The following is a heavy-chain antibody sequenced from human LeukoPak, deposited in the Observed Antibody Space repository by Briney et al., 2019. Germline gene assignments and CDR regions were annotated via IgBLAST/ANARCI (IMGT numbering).Heavy chain of an antibody. D-gene: IGHD6-13*01. CDR3: ARGSDSSSWYVVNFDY. J-gene: IGHJ4*02. V-gene: IGHV7-4-1*02. Sequence: GASVKVSCKASGYTFTSYAMNWVRQAPGQGLEWMGWINTNTGNPTYAQGFTGRFVFSLDTSVSTAYLQISNLKAEDTAVYYCARGSDSSSWYVVNFDYWGQGTLVTVSS. CDR1: GYTFTSYA. CDR2: INTNTGNP.